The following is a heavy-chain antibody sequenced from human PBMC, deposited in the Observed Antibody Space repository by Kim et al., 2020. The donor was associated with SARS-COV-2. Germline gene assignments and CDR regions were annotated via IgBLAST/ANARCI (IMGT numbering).Heavy chain of an antibody. CDR2: IWYDGSNK. V-gene: IGHV3-33*01. CDR1: GFTFSSYG. J-gene: IGHJ6*02. D-gene: IGHD1-26*01. CDR3: ARDLLVGATSYGMDV. Sequence: GGSLRLSCAASGFTFSSYGMHWVRQAPGKGLEWVAVIWYDGSNKYYADSVKGRFTISRDNSKNTLYLQMNSLRAEDTAVYYCARDLLVGATSYGMDVWGQGDHGHRLL.